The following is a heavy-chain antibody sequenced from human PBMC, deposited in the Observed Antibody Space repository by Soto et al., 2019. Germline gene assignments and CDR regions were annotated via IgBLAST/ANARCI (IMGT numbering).Heavy chain of an antibody. CDR1: GFSLSADGVG. CDR2: IYWDDDQ. D-gene: IGHD2-2*01. Sequence: QITLKESGPTLVKPTQTLTLTCTFSGFSLSADGVGVGWIRQPPGKALEWLALIYWDDDQRYSPSLKTRLTITKDTSKNQVVLTMTNMDPLETATYYCAHAYGGTSWPNDAFDVWGQGTVVTVSS. V-gene: IGHV2-5*02. CDR3: AHAYGGTSWPNDAFDV. J-gene: IGHJ3*01.